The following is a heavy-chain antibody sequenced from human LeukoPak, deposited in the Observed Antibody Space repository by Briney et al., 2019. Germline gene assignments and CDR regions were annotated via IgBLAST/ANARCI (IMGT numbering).Heavy chain of an antibody. CDR1: GYTFTGYY. D-gene: IGHD6-13*01. CDR3: ARDGEYSSSWYYYYYYMDV. V-gene: IGHV1-2*02. CDR2: INPNSGGT. Sequence: ASVKVSCKASGYTFTGYYMHWVRQAPGQGLEWMGWINPNSGGTNYAQKFQGRVTMTRDTSISTAYMELSRLRSDDTAVYYCARDGEYSSSWYYYYYYMDVWGKGITVTVSS. J-gene: IGHJ6*03.